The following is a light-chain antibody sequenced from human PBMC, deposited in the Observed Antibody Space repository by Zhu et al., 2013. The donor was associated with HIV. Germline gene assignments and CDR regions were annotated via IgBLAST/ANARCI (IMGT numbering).Light chain of an antibody. CDR3: QQYDNFPHT. CDR2: DAS. CDR1: QDISNY. J-gene: IGKJ2*01. Sequence: DIQMTQSPSSLSASVGDRVTITCQASQDISNYLNWYQQKPGKAPKLLIYDASNLETGVPSRFSGSGSGTDFTFTINNLQPEDNATYYCQQYDNFPHTFGQGTELEI. V-gene: IGKV1-33*01.